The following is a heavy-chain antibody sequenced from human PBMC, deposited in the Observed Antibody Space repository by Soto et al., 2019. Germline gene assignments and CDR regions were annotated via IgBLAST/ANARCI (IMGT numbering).Heavy chain of an antibody. Sequence: QVQLVQSGAEVKKPGASVKVSCKASGYTFTGYYMHWVRQAHGQGLELMGWINPTSAGTNYAQKLQGRVTTTRDTSISTAYMELSRLRSDDTAVDYWARGGPALWYDRIKLRNWGQGTLVTVSS. CDR3: ARGGPALWYDRIKLRN. D-gene: IGHD2-21*01. J-gene: IGHJ4*02. CDR1: GYTFTGYY. CDR2: INPTSAGT. V-gene: IGHV1-2*02.